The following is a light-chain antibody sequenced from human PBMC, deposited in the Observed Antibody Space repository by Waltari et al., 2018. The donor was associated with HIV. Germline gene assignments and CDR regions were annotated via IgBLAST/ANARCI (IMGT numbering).Light chain of an antibody. J-gene: IGLJ3*02. CDR1: SYNIGADYD. Sequence: QSVLTQPPSVSGAPGQTVTISCTGSSYNIGADYDLHWYQQVPGTAPKLLIYANTNRPSGVPDRFSGSKSGTSASLAISGLQTEDEADYYCQSYVSSVNVVFGGGTRVTVL. CDR3: QSYVSSVNVV. V-gene: IGLV1-40*01. CDR2: ANT.